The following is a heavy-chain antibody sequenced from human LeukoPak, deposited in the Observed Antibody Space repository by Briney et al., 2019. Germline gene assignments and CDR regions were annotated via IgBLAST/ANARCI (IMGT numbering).Heavy chain of an antibody. V-gene: IGHV3-66*01. Sequence: GGSLRLSCAASGFTVSSNYMNWVRQAPGKGLEWVSVIHSGGSTFYIDSVKGRFTLSRDNSKNTLYLQMNSLRADDTAVYYCARFAAGGSYYYMDVWGKGTTVTVSS. D-gene: IGHD6-25*01. CDR1: GFTVSSNY. J-gene: IGHJ6*03. CDR2: IHSGGST. CDR3: ARFAAGGSYYYMDV.